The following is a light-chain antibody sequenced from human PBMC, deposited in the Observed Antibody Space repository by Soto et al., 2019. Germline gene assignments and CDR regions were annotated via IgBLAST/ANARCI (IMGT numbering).Light chain of an antibody. V-gene: IGKV3-20*01. CDR3: QQYGSSGT. J-gene: IGKJ1*01. CDR2: GAS. CDR1: QSVSSN. Sequence: ILMTQSPATLSVSPGERATLSCRASQSVSSNLAWYQQTPGQAPRLLIYGASNRATGIPDRFSGSGSGTDFTLTISRLEPEDFAVYYCQQYGSSGTFGQGTKVDIK.